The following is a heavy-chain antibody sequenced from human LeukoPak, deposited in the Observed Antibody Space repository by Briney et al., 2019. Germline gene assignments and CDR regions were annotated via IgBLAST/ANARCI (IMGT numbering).Heavy chain of an antibody. Sequence: GGSLRLSCAASGFTFSSCSMNWVRQAPGKGLEWVSDISSSSSTIYYADSVKGRFTISRDNAKNSLYLEMNSLRAEDTAVYYCARTYYDFWSGYYSHEGNPFDYWGQGTLVTVSS. CDR2: ISSSSSTI. CDR3: ARTYYDFWSGYYSHEGNPFDY. CDR1: GFTFSSCS. J-gene: IGHJ4*02. V-gene: IGHV3-48*01. D-gene: IGHD3-3*01.